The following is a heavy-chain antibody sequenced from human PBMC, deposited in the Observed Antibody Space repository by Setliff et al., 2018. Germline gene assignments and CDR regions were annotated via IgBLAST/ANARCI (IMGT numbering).Heavy chain of an antibody. D-gene: IGHD3-10*01. CDR1: GHTFTDYC. V-gene: IGHV1-69-2*01. CDR3: ARDLIRGAPNWFDP. J-gene: IGHJ5*02. CDR2: FHPEDGET. Sequence: GASVKVSCKVAGHTFTDYCIHWVQQAPGKGLAWMGRFHPEDGETRYYEKFQGRITITTDTSTDTTYMELRSLRAEDTAVYYRARDLIRGAPNWFDPWGQGTLVTVSS.